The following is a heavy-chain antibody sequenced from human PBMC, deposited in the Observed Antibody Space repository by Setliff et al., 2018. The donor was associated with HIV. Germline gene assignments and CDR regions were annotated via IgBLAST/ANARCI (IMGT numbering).Heavy chain of an antibody. CDR2: IKTRADNYAT. CDR1: GFTFSGSP. Sequence: GGSLRLSCAASGFTFSGSPIHWVRQASGKGLEWLGRIKTRADNYATAYAASVKGRFTISRDDSMNTAYLQMNSLKIEDTAVYYCTRPQYFYDIGCSEYWGQGTRGTVGS. V-gene: IGHV3-73*01. D-gene: IGHD3-22*01. J-gene: IGHJ4*02. CDR3: TRPQYFYDIGCSEY.